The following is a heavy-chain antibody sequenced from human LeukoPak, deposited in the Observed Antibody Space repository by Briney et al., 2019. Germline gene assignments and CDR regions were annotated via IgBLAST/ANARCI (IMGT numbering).Heavy chain of an antibody. D-gene: IGHD3-9*01. CDR2: ISGSGGST. CDR1: GFTFSSYA. CDR3: AKDALTGWSEAKNWFDP. J-gene: IGHJ5*02. V-gene: IGHV3-23*01. Sequence: PGGSLRLSCAASGFTFSSYAMSWVRQAPGKGLEWVSAISGSGGSTYYADSVKGRFAISRDNSKNTLYLQMNSLRAEDTAVYYCAKDALTGWSEAKNWFDPWGQGTLVTVSS.